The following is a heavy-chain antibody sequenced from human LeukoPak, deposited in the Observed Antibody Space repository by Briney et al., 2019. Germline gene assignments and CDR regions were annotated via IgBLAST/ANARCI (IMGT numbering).Heavy chain of an antibody. CDR2: ISSTSSSYI. D-gene: IGHD3-3*01. CDR1: GFTFMTYS. J-gene: IGHJ4*02. V-gene: IGHV3-21*01. CDR3: ARAQEYYDFWSGLIDY. Sequence: GGSLRLSCAASGFTFMTYSMNWVRQAPGKGLEWVSSISSTSSSYIYYADSVKGRFTISRDNAKNSLYLQMNSLRAEDTAVYYCARAQEYYDFWSGLIDYWGQGTLVTVSS.